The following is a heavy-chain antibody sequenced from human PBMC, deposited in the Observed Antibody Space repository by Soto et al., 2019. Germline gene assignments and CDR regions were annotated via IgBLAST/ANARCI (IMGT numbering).Heavy chain of an antibody. CDR2: IIPIFGTA. CDR1: GGTFSSYA. CDR3: ARVVEMATIRGFYYFDY. J-gene: IGHJ4*02. Sequence: QVQLVQSGAEVKKPGSSVKVSCKASGGTFSSYAISWVRQAPGQGLEWMGGIIPIFGTANYAQKFQGRVTITAGESTSTAYMELSSLRSEDTAVYYCARVVEMATIRGFYYFDYWGQGTLVTVSS. V-gene: IGHV1-69*01. D-gene: IGHD5-12*01.